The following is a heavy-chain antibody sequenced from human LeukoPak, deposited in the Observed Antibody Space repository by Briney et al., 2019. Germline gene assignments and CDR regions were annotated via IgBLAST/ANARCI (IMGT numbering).Heavy chain of an antibody. CDR1: GGTFSGYA. D-gene: IGHD4-17*01. Sequence: SVKVSCKASGGTFSGYAISWVRQAPGQGLEWMGRIIPIFGTANYAQKFQGRVTITTDESTSTAYMELSSLRSEDTAVYYCAKGVGYGDYYDYWGQGTLVTVSS. CDR3: AKGVGYGDYYDY. J-gene: IGHJ4*02. CDR2: IIPIFGTA. V-gene: IGHV1-69*05.